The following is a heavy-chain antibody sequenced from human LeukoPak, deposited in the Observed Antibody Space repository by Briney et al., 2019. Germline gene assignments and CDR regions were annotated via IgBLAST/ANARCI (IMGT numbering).Heavy chain of an antibody. CDR1: GGSLGSDY. Sequence: SETLSLTCTVSGGSLGSDYWTWIRQPPGKGLEYIGYIYYTGGTNYSPSLKSRVTISVDTSKNQFSLKLSSVTAADTAVYFCAKYGNSGWVIDNWGQGTLVTVSS. CDR2: IYYTGGT. V-gene: IGHV4-59*08. D-gene: IGHD6-19*01. CDR3: AKYGNSGWVIDN. J-gene: IGHJ4*02.